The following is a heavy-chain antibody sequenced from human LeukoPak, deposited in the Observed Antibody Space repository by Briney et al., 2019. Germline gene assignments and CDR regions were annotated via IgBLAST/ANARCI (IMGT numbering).Heavy chain of an antibody. D-gene: IGHD6-19*01. CDR3: ASARGIAVAGGTYYFDY. V-gene: IGHV5-51*01. Sequence: GESLKISCKGSGYSFTNYWIGWVRQMPGKGLEWMGIIYPGDSDTRYSPSFQGQVTISADKSISTAYLQWSSLKASDTAMYYCASARGIAVAGGTYYFDYWGQGTLVTVSP. CDR1: GYSFTNYW. J-gene: IGHJ4*02. CDR2: IYPGDSDT.